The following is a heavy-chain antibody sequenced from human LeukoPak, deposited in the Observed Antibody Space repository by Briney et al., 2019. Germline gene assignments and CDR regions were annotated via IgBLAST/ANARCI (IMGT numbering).Heavy chain of an antibody. D-gene: IGHD3-10*01. J-gene: IGHJ4*02. CDR2: IYHSGST. V-gene: IGHV4-4*02. CDR3: ATRGGGSPELYYFDY. Sequence: SETLSLTCGVSGGSISSSNWWSWVRQPPGKGLEWIGEIYHSGSTNYNPSLKSRVTISVDKSKNQFSLKLSSVTAADTAVYYCATRGGGSPELYYFDYWGQGTLVTVSS. CDR1: GGSISSSNW.